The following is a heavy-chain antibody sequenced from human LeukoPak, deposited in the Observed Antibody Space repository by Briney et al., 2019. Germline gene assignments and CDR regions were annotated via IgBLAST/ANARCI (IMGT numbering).Heavy chain of an antibody. CDR3: ASSPQFYVYSSRNWFDP. D-gene: IGHD6-13*01. V-gene: IGHV3-30-3*01. CDR1: GFTFSSYA. Sequence: PGGSPRLSCAASGFTFSSYAMHWVRQAPGKGLEWVAVISYDGSNKYYADSVKGRFTISRDNSKNTLYLQMNSLRAEDTAVYYCASSPQFYVYSSRNWFDPWGQGTLVTVSS. CDR2: ISYDGSNK. J-gene: IGHJ5*02.